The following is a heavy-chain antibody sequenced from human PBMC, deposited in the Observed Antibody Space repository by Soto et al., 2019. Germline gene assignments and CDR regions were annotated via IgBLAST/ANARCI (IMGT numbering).Heavy chain of an antibody. CDR2: IVVGSGNT. V-gene: IGHV1-58*01. Sequence: VKVSCKASGFTFTSSAVQWVRQARGQRLEWIGWIVVGSGNTNYAQKFQERVTITRDMSTSTAYMELSSLRSEDTAVYYCAAIAPPHYYDSSGSDAFDIWGQGTMVTVSS. D-gene: IGHD3-22*01. CDR1: GFTFTSSA. CDR3: AAIAPPHYYDSSGSDAFDI. J-gene: IGHJ3*02.